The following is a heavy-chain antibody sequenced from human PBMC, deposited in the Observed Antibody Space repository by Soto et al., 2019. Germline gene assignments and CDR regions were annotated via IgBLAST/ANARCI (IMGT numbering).Heavy chain of an antibody. CDR2: ISYDGSNK. D-gene: IGHD1-26*01. CDR1: GFTFSSYG. J-gene: IGHJ6*02. V-gene: IGHV3-30*18. CDR3: AKDVVVGATTGLGDYYYYYGIDV. Sequence: GGSLRLSCAASGFTFSSYGMHWVRPAPGKGLEWVAVISYDGSNKYYADSVKGRFTISRDNSKNTLYLQMNSLRAEDTAVYYCAKDVVVGATTGLGDYYYYYGIDVCGQGTTVPVS.